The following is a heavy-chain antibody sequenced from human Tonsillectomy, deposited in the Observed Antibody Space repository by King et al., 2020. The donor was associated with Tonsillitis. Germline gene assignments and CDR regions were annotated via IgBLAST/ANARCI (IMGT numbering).Heavy chain of an antibody. D-gene: IGHD6-13*01. V-gene: IGHV4-39*07. J-gene: IGHJ5*02. CDR1: GGSISSSSYY. CDR3: ARWEGIAEGDWFDP. Sequence: QLQESGPGLVKPSETLSLTCTVSGGSISSSSYYWGWIRQPPGKGLEWIGSIYYSGSPYYNPSLKSRVTISVDTSKNQFSLKLSSVTAADTAVYYCARWEGIAEGDWFDPWGQGTLVTVSS. CDR2: IYYSGSP.